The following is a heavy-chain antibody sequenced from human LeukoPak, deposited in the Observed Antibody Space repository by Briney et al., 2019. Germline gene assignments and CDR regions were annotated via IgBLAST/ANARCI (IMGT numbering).Heavy chain of an antibody. V-gene: IGHV4-34*01. CDR1: GGSFSGYY. J-gene: IGHJ6*03. Sequence: SETLSLTCAVYGGSFSGYYWSWIRQPPGKGLEWIGEINHSGSTNYNPSLKSRVTISVDTSKNQFSLKLSSVTAADTAVYYYARGPRRYKPASSEGSPYCGGDCYRRTYYYYYMDVWGKGTTVTVSS. D-gene: IGHD2-21*02. CDR2: INHSGST. CDR3: ARGPRRYKPASSEGSPYCGGDCYRRTYYYYYMDV.